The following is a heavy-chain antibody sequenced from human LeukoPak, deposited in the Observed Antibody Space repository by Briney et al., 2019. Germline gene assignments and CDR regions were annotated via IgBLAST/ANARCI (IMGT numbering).Heavy chain of an antibody. V-gene: IGHV3-33*06. CDR1: GFTFSSYG. CDR2: IWYDGSNK. CDR3: ANTADYGDYCDY. D-gene: IGHD4-17*01. Sequence: GGSLRLSCAASGFTFSSYGMHWVRQAPGKGLEWVAVIWYDGSNKYYADSVKGRFTISRDNSKNTLYLQMNSLRAEDTSVYYCANTADYGDYCDYWGQGTLVTVSS. J-gene: IGHJ4*02.